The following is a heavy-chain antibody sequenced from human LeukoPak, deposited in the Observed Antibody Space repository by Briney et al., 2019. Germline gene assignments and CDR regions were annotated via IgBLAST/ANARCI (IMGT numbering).Heavy chain of an antibody. J-gene: IGHJ6*04. Sequence: GRSLRLSCAASGLTFISYAMSWVRQAPGKGLEWVSTISGSGGNTYYADSVKGRFTISRDNSKNTLYLQMSSLRAEDTAVYFCAKDHCSNGVCYFRVWGKGTAVTVSS. V-gene: IGHV3-23*01. CDR1: GLTFISYA. D-gene: IGHD2-8*01. CDR2: ISGSGGNT. CDR3: AKDHCSNGVCYFRV.